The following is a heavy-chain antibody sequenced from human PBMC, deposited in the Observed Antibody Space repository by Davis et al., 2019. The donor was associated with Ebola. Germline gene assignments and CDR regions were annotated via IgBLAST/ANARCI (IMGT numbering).Heavy chain of an antibody. CDR1: GFTFSPYS. V-gene: IGHV3-48*01. CDR2: ISGASETI. Sequence: GGSLRLSCAASGFTFSPYSMSWVRQAPGKGLEWISYISGASETIYYADSVKGRFTISSDSSKHTLYLQKKSLRADDTAVYYCARNPDRSIWYNAFDVWGQGTMVTVSS. CDR3: ARNPDRSIWYNAFDV. J-gene: IGHJ3*01. D-gene: IGHD6-13*01.